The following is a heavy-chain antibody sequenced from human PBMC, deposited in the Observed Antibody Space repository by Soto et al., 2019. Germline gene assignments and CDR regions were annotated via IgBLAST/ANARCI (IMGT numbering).Heavy chain of an antibody. Sequence: SGPTLVNPTQTLTLTCTFSGFSLGTSGMCVSWIRQPPGKALEWLALIDWDDDKYYSTSLKTRLTISKDTSKNQVVLTMTNMDPVDTATYYCARIRSSGWRYYFDYWGQGTLVTVSS. CDR1: GFSLGTSGMC. V-gene: IGHV2-70*01. D-gene: IGHD6-19*01. CDR2: IDWDDDK. J-gene: IGHJ4*02. CDR3: ARIRSSGWRYYFDY.